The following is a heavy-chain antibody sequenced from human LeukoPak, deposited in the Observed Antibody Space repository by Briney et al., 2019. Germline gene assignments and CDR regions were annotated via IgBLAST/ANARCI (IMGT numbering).Heavy chain of an antibody. V-gene: IGHV3-15*01. CDR2: IKTKTDGGTT. CDR3: TTDGDY. CDR1: GFTFSDAS. Sequence: PGGSLRLSCAASGFTFSDASMSWVRQAPGKGLEWVDRIKTKTDGGTTDYAAPVNGRFTISRDDSQNTLYLQMNSLKTEDTAVYYCTTDGDYWGQGTLVTVSS. J-gene: IGHJ4*02.